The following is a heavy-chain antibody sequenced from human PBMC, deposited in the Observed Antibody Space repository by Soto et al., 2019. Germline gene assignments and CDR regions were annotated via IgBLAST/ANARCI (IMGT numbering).Heavy chain of an antibody. V-gene: IGHV5-10-1*03. CDR1: GYSFTSYW. D-gene: IGHD2-15*01. CDR2: IDPSDSYT. CDR3: ARLPPPVVAAINWFDP. J-gene: IGHJ5*02. Sequence: EVQLVQSGAEVKKPGESLRISCKGSGYSFTSYWISWVRQMPGKGLEWMGRIDPSDSYTNYSPSFQGHVTISADKSISTAYLQWSSLKASDTAMYYCARLPPPVVAAINWFDPWGQGTLVTVSS.